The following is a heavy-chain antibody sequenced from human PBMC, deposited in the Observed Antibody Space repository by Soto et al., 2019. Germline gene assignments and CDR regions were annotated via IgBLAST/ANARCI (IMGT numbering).Heavy chain of an antibody. V-gene: IGHV3-33*01. D-gene: IGHD3-3*01. CDR3: ARACCHLKLLITTTLDY. CDR2: IWGDGSNK. CDR1: GFTFSSYG. Sequence: QVQLVESGGGVVQPGRSLRLSCAASGFTFSSYGMHWVRQAPGKGLEWVAVIWGDGSNKYYADSVKGRFTISRDNSKNTLYMQRNSLRAEDTAVYYCARACCHLKLLITTTLDYWGQGTLVTVSS. J-gene: IGHJ4*02.